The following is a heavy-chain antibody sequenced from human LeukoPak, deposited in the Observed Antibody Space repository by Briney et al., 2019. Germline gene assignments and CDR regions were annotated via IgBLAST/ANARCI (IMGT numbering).Heavy chain of an antibody. CDR1: VFTFSSYA. Sequence: PGGSLRLSCAASVFTFSSYATSWVRQAPGKGLEWVSAISGSGGSTYYGDSVKGRFAISRDNSKNTLYLQMNRLRAEDTAVYYCAKGAGNNIVVVTATRIDYWGQGTLVTVSS. J-gene: IGHJ4*02. V-gene: IGHV3-23*01. D-gene: IGHD2-15*01. CDR3: AKGAGNNIVVVTATRIDY. CDR2: ISGSGGST.